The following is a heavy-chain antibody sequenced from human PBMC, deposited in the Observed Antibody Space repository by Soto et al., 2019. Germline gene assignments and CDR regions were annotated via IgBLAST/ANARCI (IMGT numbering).Heavy chain of an antibody. CDR2: ISAYDGTT. CDR3: AREVAGATDIFDS. J-gene: IGHJ4*02. CDR1: GYTFTTSG. Sequence: ASVKVSCKASGYTFTTSGVTWVRQAPGQGLEWMGWISAYDGTTNYAQKLQGRVTMTTDTSTSTAYMELRSLRSDDTAVYYCAREVAGATDIFDSWGQGALVTVSS. V-gene: IGHV1-18*01. D-gene: IGHD6-25*01.